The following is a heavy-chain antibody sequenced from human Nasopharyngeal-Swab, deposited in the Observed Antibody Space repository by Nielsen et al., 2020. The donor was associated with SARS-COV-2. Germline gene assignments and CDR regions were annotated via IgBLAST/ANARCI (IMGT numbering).Heavy chain of an antibody. CDR3: ARDRGALNV. D-gene: IGHD3-10*01. CDR1: GDSVPRNNAA. V-gene: IGHV6-1*01. Sequence: SETLSLTCAISGDSVPRNNAAWNWIRQSPSRGLEWLGRTYYRSQWYSDYAVSVKSRITINPDTAKNQFSLQLNSVTPEDTAVYYCARDRGALNVWGQGTTVTVSS. CDR2: TYYRSQWYS. J-gene: IGHJ6*02.